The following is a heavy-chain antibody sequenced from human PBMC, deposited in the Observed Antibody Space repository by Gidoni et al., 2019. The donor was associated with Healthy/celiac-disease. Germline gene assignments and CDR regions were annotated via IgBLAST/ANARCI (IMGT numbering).Heavy chain of an antibody. D-gene: IGHD6-19*01. V-gene: IGHV1-2*04. CDR2: INPNSGGT. CDR3: ARDLTGSSGWYDPWFDP. CDR1: GYTFTGSY. Sequence: QVQLVQSGAEVKKPGASVKVSCKASGYTFTGSYMHLVRQAPGQGLEWMGWINPNSGGTNYAQEVQGWVTMTRDTSISTAYMELSRLRSDDTAVYYCARDLTGSSGWYDPWFDPWGQGTLVTVSS. J-gene: IGHJ5*02.